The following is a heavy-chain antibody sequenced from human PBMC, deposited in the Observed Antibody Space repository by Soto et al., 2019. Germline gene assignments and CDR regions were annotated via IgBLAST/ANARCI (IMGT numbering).Heavy chain of an antibody. CDR3: ARKDRQLGYYYYGMDV. D-gene: IGHD6-6*01. J-gene: IGHJ6*02. CDR1: GGTFSSYA. V-gene: IGHV1-69*06. CDR2: IIPIFGTA. Sequence: QVQLVQSGAEVKKPGSSVKVSCKASGGTFSSYAISWVRQAPGQGLEWMGGIIPIFGTANYAQKFQGRVTITADKSTSTAYMELSSLRSEDSAVYYCARKDRQLGYYYYGMDVWGQGTTVTVSS.